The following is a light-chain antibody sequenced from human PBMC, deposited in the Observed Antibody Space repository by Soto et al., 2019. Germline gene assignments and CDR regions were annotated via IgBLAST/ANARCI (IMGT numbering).Light chain of an antibody. CDR1: QDINKN. Sequence: DIQMTQSPSSRSASVGERVTITCQASQDINKNLIWYQQKPGKAPKLLIYDASDLETGVPSRFSGGGSGTGFTFTISSLQPEDFATYYCQQYESLPLTFGQGTRLEIK. CDR3: QQYESLPLT. J-gene: IGKJ5*01. V-gene: IGKV1-33*01. CDR2: DAS.